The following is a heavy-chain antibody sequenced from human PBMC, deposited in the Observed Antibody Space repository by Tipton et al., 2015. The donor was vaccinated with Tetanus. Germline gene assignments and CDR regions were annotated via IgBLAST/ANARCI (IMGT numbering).Heavy chain of an antibody. D-gene: IGHD2-15*01. Sequence: SLRLSCAASGFIFSSYGIHWVRQAPGKGLEWVAVSWYDGTDKYYADSVKGRFTISRDNSKNPLYLQMNSLRAEDTAVYYCAREAECSGGSGFSGDFDNWGQGTQVTVSS. CDR3: AREAECSGGSGFSGDFDN. CDR1: GFIFSSYG. CDR2: SWYDGTDK. J-gene: IGHJ4*02. V-gene: IGHV3-33*01.